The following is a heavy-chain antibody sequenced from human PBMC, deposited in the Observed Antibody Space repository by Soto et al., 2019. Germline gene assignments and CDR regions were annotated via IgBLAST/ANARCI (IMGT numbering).Heavy chain of an antibody. D-gene: IGHD3-22*01. J-gene: IGHJ6*02. CDR2: IRSSGSTI. CDR3: ARAGYYDSSGYYPYNYYGMDV. CDR1: GFTFSSYE. Sequence: VGSLRLSCAASGFTFSSYEMNWVRQAPGKGLEWVSYIRSSGSTIYYADSVKGRFTISRDNTKNSVYLQMNSLRAEDTAVYYCARAGYYDSSGYYPYNYYGMDVWGQGTTVTVSS. V-gene: IGHV3-48*03.